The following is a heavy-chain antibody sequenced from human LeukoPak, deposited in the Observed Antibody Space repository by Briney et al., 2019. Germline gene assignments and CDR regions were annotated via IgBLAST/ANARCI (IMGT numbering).Heavy chain of an antibody. Sequence: GGSLRLSCTTSGFTFSTYNMNWVRQAPGKGLEWVSYISTSGSSIYYADSVKGRFTISRDNAKNSLYLQMNRLRDEDTAVYYCARDRSGTDYWGQGTLVTVSS. CDR1: GFTFSTYN. J-gene: IGHJ4*02. CDR3: ARDRSGTDY. V-gene: IGHV3-48*02. CDR2: ISTSGSSI.